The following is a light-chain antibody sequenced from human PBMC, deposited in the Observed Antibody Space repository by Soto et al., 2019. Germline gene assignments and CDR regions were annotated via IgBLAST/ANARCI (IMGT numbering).Light chain of an antibody. CDR2: DAS. J-gene: IGKJ1*01. Sequence: DIQMTQSPSTLSESVGDRDTITCRASQSISSWLAWYQQKPGKAPKLLIYDASSLESGVPSRFSGSGSGTEFTLTISSLQPDDFATYYCQQYNSYSQTFGQGTKVEIK. V-gene: IGKV1-5*01. CDR3: QQYNSYSQT. CDR1: QSISSW.